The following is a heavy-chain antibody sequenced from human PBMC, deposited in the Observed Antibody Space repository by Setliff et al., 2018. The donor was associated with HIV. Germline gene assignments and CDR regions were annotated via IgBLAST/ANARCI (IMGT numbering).Heavy chain of an antibody. Sequence: GASVKVSCKASGGSFRNYAINWVRQAPGQGLEWMGGIIPLLGTPNYAHKFQGRVTITADKYSSTAYMELSSLRSEDSAVFYCARDRSGIAVAAPDAFDVWGQGTMVT. CDR3: ARDRSGIAVAAPDAFDV. V-gene: IGHV1-69*06. CDR1: GGSFRNYA. CDR2: IIPLLGTP. J-gene: IGHJ3*01. D-gene: IGHD6-19*01.